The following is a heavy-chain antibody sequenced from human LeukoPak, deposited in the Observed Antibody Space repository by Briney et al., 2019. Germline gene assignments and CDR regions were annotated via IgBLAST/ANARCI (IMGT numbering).Heavy chain of an antibody. CDR2: INPSGGST. CDR1: GYTFTSYY. CDR3: ARVGGVDYADLYFDC. J-gene: IGHJ4*02. D-gene: IGHD4-17*01. V-gene: IGHV1-46*01. Sequence: ASVKVSCKASGYTFTSYYIHWVRQAPGKGLEWMGFINPSGGSTNYAQKFQGRVTMTRDTSTSTIYMELSSLTSEDTAVYYCARVGGVDYADLYFDCWGQGTLVTVSA.